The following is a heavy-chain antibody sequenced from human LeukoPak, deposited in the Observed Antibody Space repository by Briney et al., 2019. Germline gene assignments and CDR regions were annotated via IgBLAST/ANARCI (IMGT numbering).Heavy chain of an antibody. D-gene: IGHD3-3*01. CDR3: ARGSSVLRFLEWLFYFVY. Sequence: GASVKVSCKASGYTFTSYDINWVRQATGQGLEWMGWMNPNSGNTGYAQKFQGRVTMTRNTSISTAYMELSSLRSEDTAVYYCARGSSVLRFLEWLFYFVYWGQGTLVTVSS. V-gene: IGHV1-8*01. CDR2: MNPNSGNT. CDR1: GYTFTSYD. J-gene: IGHJ4*02.